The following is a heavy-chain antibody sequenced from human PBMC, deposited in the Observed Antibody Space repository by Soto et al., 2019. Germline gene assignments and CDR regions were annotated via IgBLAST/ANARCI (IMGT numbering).Heavy chain of an antibody. CDR1: GFTYGAYA. D-gene: IGHD2-21*02. CDR2: ISGSGGNT. CDR3: AKDPPGRHIIVVTALDC. Sequence: LQSGGGLVQPGGSLRLSCAGSGFTYGAYAMSWVRQAPGKGREWGSSISGSGGNTFYADSVKGRFTIFRDNSKNTLYLQMNRLRAEDTAVYYCAKDPPGRHIIVVTALDCWGQGTLVTVSA. V-gene: IGHV3-23*01. J-gene: IGHJ4*02.